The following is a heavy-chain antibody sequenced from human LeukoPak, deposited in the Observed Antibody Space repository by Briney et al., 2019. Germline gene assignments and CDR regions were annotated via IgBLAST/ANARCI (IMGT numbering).Heavy chain of an antibody. CDR2: IYYSGST. V-gene: IGHV4-39*07. Sequence: PSETLSLTCTVSGGSISSSSCYWGWIRQPPGKGLEWIGSIYYSGSTYYNPSLKSRVTISVDTSKNQFSLKLSSVTAADTAVYYCASSYYDFWSGYWNWFDPWGQGTLVTVSS. J-gene: IGHJ5*02. D-gene: IGHD3-3*01. CDR3: ASSYYDFWSGYWNWFDP. CDR1: GGSISSSSCY.